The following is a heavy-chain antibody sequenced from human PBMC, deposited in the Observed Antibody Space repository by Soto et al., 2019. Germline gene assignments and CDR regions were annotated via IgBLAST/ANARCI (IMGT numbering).Heavy chain of an antibody. CDR3: ARLVWSYGTWFDP. CDR2: IYYSGST. J-gene: IGHJ5*02. Sequence: SETLSLTCTVSGDSISSYYWNWIRQPPGKGLEWIGYIYYSGSTNYNPSLKSRVTISVDTSKNQFSLKLSSVTAADTAVYYCARLVWSYGTWFDPWGQGTLVTVSS. CDR1: GDSISSYY. D-gene: IGHD5-18*01. V-gene: IGHV4-59*08.